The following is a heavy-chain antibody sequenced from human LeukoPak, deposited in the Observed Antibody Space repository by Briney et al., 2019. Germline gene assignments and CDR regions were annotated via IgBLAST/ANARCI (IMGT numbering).Heavy chain of an antibody. CDR2: IYYSGST. CDR1: GYSISSGYY. CDR3: ARVPTVTFFDY. V-gene: IGHV4-38-2*02. J-gene: IGHJ4*02. D-gene: IGHD4-17*01. Sequence: SETLSLTCTVSGYSISSGYYWGWIRQPPGKGLEWIGSIYYSGSTYYNPSLKSRVTISVDTSKNQFSLKLSSVTAADTAVYYCARVPTVTFFDYWGQGTLVTVSS.